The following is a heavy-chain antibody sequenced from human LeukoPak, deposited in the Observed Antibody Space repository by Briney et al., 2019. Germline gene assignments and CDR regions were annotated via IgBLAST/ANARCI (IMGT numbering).Heavy chain of an antibody. V-gene: IGHV1-18*01. CDR1: GYTFTSYG. CDR3: ARDGDCSGGSCYWRYYYYGMDV. J-gene: IGHJ6*02. Sequence: ASVKVSCKASGYTFTSYGISWVQQAPGQGLEWMGWISAYNGNTNYAQKLQGRVTMTTDTSTSTAYMELRSLRSDDTAVYYCARDGDCSGGSCYWRYYYYGMDVWGQGTTVTVSS. CDR2: ISAYNGNT. D-gene: IGHD2-15*01.